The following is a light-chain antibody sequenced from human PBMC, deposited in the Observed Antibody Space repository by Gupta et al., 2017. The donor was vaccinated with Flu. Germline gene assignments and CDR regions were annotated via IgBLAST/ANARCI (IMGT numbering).Light chain of an antibody. V-gene: IGLV1-44*01. CDR3: SPWDDILGGPV. CDR1: SSHSGRNT. Sequence: MISISCSGTSSHSGRNTGSWYQQFPGAAPKRLSDKNDERPSGAAARFSGTKSGASASLAIAGLQSEDESVDYCSPWDDILGGPVFGGGTRLTVL. J-gene: IGLJ3*02. CDR2: KND.